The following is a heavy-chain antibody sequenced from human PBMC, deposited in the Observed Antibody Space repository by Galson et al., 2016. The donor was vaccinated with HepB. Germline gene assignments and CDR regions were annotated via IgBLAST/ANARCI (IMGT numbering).Heavy chain of an antibody. D-gene: IGHD6-19*01. CDR1: GFTFSSYV. J-gene: IGHJ4*02. CDR2: IYRAGGQT. Sequence: SLRLSCAASGFTFSSYVMSWVRQAPDKGLEWVANIYRAGGQTYYVDSVKGRFTISRDNAKNSVWLQMNSLRVEDTGIYYCVRDCSSGWKFDYWGQGTPVTVSS. V-gene: IGHV3-7*03. CDR3: VRDCSSGWKFDY.